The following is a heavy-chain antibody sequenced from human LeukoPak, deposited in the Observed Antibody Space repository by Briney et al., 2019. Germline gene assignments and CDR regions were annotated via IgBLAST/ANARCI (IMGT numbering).Heavy chain of an antibody. CDR3: AKVTLRGGGRNHDAFDV. J-gene: IGHJ3*01. CDR2: IIPILGIA. CDR1: GGTFSSYA. V-gene: IGHV1-69*04. Sequence: SVKVSCKASGGTFSSYAISWVRQAPGQGLEWMGRIIPILGIANYAQKFQGRVTITADKSTSTAYMELSSLRAEDTAAYYCAKVTLRGGGRNHDAFDVWGQGTMVTVSS. D-gene: IGHD2-15*01.